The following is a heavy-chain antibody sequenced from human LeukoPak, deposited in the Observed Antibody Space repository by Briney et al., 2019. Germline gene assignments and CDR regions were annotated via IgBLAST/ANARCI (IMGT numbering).Heavy chain of an antibody. Sequence: GGSLRLSCAASGFTFSSYWMHWVRQAPGKGLVWVSRINSDGSSTSYADSVKGRFTISRDNAKNTLYLQMNSLRAEDTAVYYCARLHCGSGRCNYYMDVWGKGTTVTISS. CDR1: GFTFSSYW. V-gene: IGHV3-74*01. CDR2: INSDGSST. CDR3: ARLHCGSGRCNYYMDV. D-gene: IGHD3-10*01. J-gene: IGHJ6*03.